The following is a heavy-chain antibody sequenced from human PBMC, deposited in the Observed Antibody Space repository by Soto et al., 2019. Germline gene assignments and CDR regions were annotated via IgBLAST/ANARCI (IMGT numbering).Heavy chain of an antibody. J-gene: IGHJ6*02. CDR1: GYSFTSYW. CDR2: IDPSDSYT. Sequence: GESLKISCKGSGYSFTSYWISWVRQMPGKGLEWMGRIDPSDSYTNYSPSFQGHVTISADKSISTAYLQWSSLRSEDTAVYYCARRPAAGTDYYYYGMDVWGQGTTVTVSS. V-gene: IGHV5-10-1*01. D-gene: IGHD6-13*01. CDR3: ARRPAAGTDYYYYGMDV.